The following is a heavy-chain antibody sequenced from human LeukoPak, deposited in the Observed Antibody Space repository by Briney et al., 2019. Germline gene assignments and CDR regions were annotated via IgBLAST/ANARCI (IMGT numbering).Heavy chain of an antibody. CDR1: GYTFTAYY. Sequence: GASMKVSCKASGYTFTAYYMHWVRQAPGQGLEWMGCIDPNSGDTDYAQKFQGRVTMTRDTSISTAYMELTRLRSDDTAVYYCARGGFSSGRNYYMDVWGKGTTVTVSS. D-gene: IGHD3-22*01. J-gene: IGHJ6*03. CDR2: IDPNSGDT. V-gene: IGHV1-2*02. CDR3: ARGGFSSGRNYYMDV.